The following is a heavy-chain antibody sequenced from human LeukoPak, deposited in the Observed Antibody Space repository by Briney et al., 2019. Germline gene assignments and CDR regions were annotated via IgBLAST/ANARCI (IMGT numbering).Heavy chain of an antibody. D-gene: IGHD2-2*01. CDR1: GFTFSTYS. V-gene: IGHV3-21*01. J-gene: IGHJ4*02. CDR2: LSSSSTYV. CDR3: AKDLRYCSGTNCYYYFDS. Sequence: GGSLRLSCAASGFTFSTYSMNWVRQAPGKGLEWVSSLSSSSTYVYYADSVKGRFTISRDNAKNSLYLQMNSLRAEDTAVYYCAKDLRYCSGTNCYYYFDSWGQGTLVTVSS.